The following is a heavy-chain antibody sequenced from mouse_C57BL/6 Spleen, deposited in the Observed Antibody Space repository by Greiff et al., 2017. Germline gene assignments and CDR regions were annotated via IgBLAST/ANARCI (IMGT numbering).Heavy chain of an antibody. D-gene: IGHD2-5*01. J-gene: IGHJ2*01. CDR3: ARDLYSNYYLDY. CDR2: ISDGGSYT. Sequence: EVKLVESGGGLVKPGGSLKLSCAASGFTFSSYAMSWVRQTPEKRLEWVATISDGGSYTYYPDNVKGRFTISRDNAKNNLYLQMSHLKSEDTAMYYCARDLYSNYYLDYWGQGTTLTVSS. CDR1: GFTFSSYA. V-gene: IGHV5-4*01.